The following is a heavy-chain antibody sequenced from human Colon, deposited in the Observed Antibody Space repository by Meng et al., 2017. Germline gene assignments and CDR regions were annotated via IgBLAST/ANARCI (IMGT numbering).Heavy chain of an antibody. CDR1: GGSVSSGSHY. V-gene: IGHV4-61*01. CDR3: ARLIAGWPFYFDY. CDR2: MFHSGTT. D-gene: IGHD6-19*01. Sequence: QVQLQESGPGLVRPSETLSLTCNVSGGSVSSGSHYWSWIRQPPGKGLEWIGYMFHSGTTKYNPSLKSRVSMSVDTTKNQFYLKLTSVTVADTAVFYCARLIAGWPFYFDYWGQRILVTVSS. J-gene: IGHJ4*02.